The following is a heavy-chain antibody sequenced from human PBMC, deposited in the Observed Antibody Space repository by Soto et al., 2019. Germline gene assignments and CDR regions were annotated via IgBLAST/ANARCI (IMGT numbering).Heavy chain of an antibody. CDR3: ARGVVVVAASQELDY. J-gene: IGHJ4*02. CDR1: GGSISSYY. Sequence: SETLSLTCAVYGGSISSYYWSWIRQPPGKGLEWIGYIYYSGSTNYNPSLKSRVTISVDTSKNQFSLKLSSVTAADTAVYYCARGVVVVAASQELDYWGQGTLVTVSS. V-gene: IGHV4-59*01. CDR2: IYYSGST. D-gene: IGHD2-15*01.